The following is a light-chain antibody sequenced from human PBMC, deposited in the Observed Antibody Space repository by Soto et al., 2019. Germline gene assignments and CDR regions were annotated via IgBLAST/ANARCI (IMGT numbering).Light chain of an antibody. CDR3: LLDFSYFCA. Sequence: AIQLTQSPSSLSASVGDRVTITCRASQGIRSALGWYQQKPGKVPKLLIYAASTLQSGVPSRFSGSGSGTDFTLTISCLQPEDFATYYCLLDFSYFCAFGQGTKVEVK. CDR1: QGIRSA. CDR2: AAS. J-gene: IGKJ1*01. V-gene: IGKV1-6*01.